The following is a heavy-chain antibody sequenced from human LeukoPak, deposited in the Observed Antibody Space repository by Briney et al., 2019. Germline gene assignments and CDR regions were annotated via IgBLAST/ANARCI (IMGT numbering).Heavy chain of an antibody. CDR1: GYTLTELS. V-gene: IGHV1-24*01. CDR2: FDPEDGET. D-gene: IGHD2-2*01. J-gene: IGHJ5*02. Sequence: ASVKVSCKVSGYTLTELSMHWVRQAPGKGLEWMGGFDPEDGETIYAQKFQGRVTMTEDTSTDTAYMELSSLRSEDTAVYYCATTGYCSSTSCSNWFGPWGQGTLVTVSS. CDR3: ATTGYCSSTSCSNWFGP.